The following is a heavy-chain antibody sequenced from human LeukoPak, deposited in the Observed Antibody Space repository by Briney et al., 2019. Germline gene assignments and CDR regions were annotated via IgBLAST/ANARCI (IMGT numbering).Heavy chain of an antibody. D-gene: IGHD6-19*01. CDR1: GGSISSSSYY. CDR3: ARQWEDSSGWYRVFDI. V-gene: IGHV4-39*01. CDR2: FYYSGTT. Sequence: KPSETLSLTCTVSGGSISSSSYYWGWIRQPPGKGLEWIGSFYYSGTTYYNPSLKSRVTISVDTSKNQFSLRLTSVTAADTALYYCARQWEDSSGWYRVFDIWGQGTMVTVSS. J-gene: IGHJ3*02.